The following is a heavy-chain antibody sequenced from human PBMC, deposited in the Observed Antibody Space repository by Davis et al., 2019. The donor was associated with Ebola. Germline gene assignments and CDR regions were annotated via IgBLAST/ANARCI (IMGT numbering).Heavy chain of an antibody. CDR1: GYTFTNYD. CDR3: ARQGGWQWLTDAFDI. D-gene: IGHD6-19*01. J-gene: IGHJ3*02. V-gene: IGHV1-8*01. CDR2: MNPNSGST. Sequence: AASVKVSCKASGYTFTNYDINWVRQATGHGLEWMGWMNPNSGSTGYAQKLKGRVTMTTDTSTSTAYMELRRLISDDTAVYYCARQGGWQWLTDAFDIWGQWTMVTVSS.